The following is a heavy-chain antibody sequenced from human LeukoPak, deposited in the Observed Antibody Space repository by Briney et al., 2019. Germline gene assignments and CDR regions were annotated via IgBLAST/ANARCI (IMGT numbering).Heavy chain of an antibody. V-gene: IGHV1-2*02. J-gene: IGHJ6*03. Sequence: ASVKVSCKASGYTFTGYYMHWVRQAPGQGLEWMGWINPNSGGTNYAQKFRGRVTMTRDTSISTACMELSRLRSDDTAVYYCARAEYDFWSGCYPGVGYYYMDVWGKGTTVTVSS. CDR3: ARAEYDFWSGCYPGVGYYYMDV. CDR1: GYTFTGYY. CDR2: INPNSGGT. D-gene: IGHD3-3*01.